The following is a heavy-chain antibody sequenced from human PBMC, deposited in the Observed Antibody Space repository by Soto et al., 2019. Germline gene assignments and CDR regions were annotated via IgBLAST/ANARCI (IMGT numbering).Heavy chain of an antibody. D-gene: IGHD2-2*01. J-gene: IGHJ4*02. CDR2: IIPILGIA. CDR1: GGTFSSYT. Sequence: QVQLVQSGAEVKKPGSSVKVSCKASGGTFSSYTISWVRQAPGQGLEWMGRIIPILGIANYAQKFQGRVTITADKSTSTAYMELSSLRSEVTAVYYCAICSSTSCYSAGYWGQGTLVTVSS. V-gene: IGHV1-69*02. CDR3: AICSSTSCYSAGY.